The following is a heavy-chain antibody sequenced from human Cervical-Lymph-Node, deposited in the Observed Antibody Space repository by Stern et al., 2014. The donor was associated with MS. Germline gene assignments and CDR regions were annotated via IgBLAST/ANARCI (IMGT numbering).Heavy chain of an antibody. V-gene: IGHV5-51*01. D-gene: IGHD4-17*01. J-gene: IGHJ4*02. CDR3: ARDYGDYAFDY. CDR1: GYSFTANW. Sequence: EVQLVESGAEVKTPGESLKISCKGSGYSFTANWIAWVRQMPGKGLEWMGIIYPGASDTRYSPSFQGQVTISADKSISTAYLQWSSLKASDTAMYYCARDYGDYAFDYWGQGTLVTVSS. CDR2: IYPGASDT.